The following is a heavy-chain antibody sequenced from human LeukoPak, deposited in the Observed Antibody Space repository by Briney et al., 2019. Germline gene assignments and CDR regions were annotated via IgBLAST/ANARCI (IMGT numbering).Heavy chain of an antibody. CDR1: GYTVTELS. J-gene: IGHJ3*02. CDR3: ATWEHIVVVTAIRYAFDI. Sequence: GASVKVSCKVSGYTVTELSMHWVRQAPGKGLEWMGGVDPEDGETIYAQKFQGRVTMTEDTSTDTAYMELSSLRSEDTAVYYCATWEHIVVVTAIRYAFDIWGQGTMVTVSS. V-gene: IGHV1-24*01. D-gene: IGHD2-21*02. CDR2: VDPEDGET.